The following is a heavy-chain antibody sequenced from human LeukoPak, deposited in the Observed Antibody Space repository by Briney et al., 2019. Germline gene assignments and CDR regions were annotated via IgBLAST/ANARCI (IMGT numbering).Heavy chain of an antibody. D-gene: IGHD2-2*02. J-gene: IGHJ4*02. V-gene: IGHV5-51*01. CDR3: ARLGYCSSTSCYTARGGDY. CDR1: GYSFTSYW. Sequence: GESLKISCKGSGYSFTSYWIGWVRQMPGKGLEWMGIIYPGDSDTRYSPSFQGQVTISADKSISTAYLQWSSLKASDTGMYYCARLGYCSSTSCYTARGGDYWGQGTLVTVSS. CDR2: IYPGDSDT.